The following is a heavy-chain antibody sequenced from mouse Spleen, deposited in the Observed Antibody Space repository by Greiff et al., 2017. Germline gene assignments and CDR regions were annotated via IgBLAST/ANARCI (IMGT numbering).Heavy chain of an antibody. J-gene: IGHJ2*01. CDR2: IYPGDGDT. Sequence: VQLQQSGPELVKPGASVKISCKASGYAFSSSWMNWVKQRPGKGLEWIGRIYPGDGDTNYNGKFKGKATLTADKSSSTAYMQLSSLTSEDSAVYFCARSTMITTPYYFDYWGQGTTLTVSS. CDR3: ARSTMITTPYYFDY. CDR1: GYAFSSSW. D-gene: IGHD2-4*01. V-gene: IGHV1-82*01.